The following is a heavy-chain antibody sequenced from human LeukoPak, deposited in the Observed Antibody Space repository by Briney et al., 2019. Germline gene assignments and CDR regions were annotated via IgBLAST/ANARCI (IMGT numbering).Heavy chain of an antibody. J-gene: IGHJ4*02. CDR2: IYHSGST. CDR3: ARDLGWQLLY. CDR1: GASISSDNW. V-gene: IGHV4-4*02. D-gene: IGHD2-15*01. Sequence: PSGTLSLTCAVSGASISSDNWWSWVRQPPGKGLEWIGEIYHSGSTNFNPSLKSRVTISLDKSKNQFSLKLSSVTAADTAVYYCARDLGWQLLYWGQGTLVTVSS.